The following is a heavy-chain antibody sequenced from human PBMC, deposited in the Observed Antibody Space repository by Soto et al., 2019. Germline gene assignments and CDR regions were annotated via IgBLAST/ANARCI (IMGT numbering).Heavy chain of an antibody. J-gene: IGHJ4*02. D-gene: IGHD3-22*01. V-gene: IGHV5-10-1*01. CDR1: GYSFAGYW. Sequence: PGESLKISCNGSGYSFAGYWITWVRQKPGKGLEWMGRIDPSDSQTYYSPSFRGHVTISVTKSITTVFLQWSSRRASDTAMYYCARQIYDSDTGPNFQYYFDSWGQGTPVTVSS. CDR3: ARQIYDSDTGPNFQYYFDS. CDR2: IDPSDSQT.